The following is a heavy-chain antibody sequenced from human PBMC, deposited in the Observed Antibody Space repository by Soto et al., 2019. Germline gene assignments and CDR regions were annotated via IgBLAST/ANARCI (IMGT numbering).Heavy chain of an antibody. D-gene: IGHD3-9*01. V-gene: IGHV3-23*01. J-gene: IGHJ4*02. CDR2: ISGSGGST. Sequence: GGSLRLSCAASAFTFSRYPMSWCRQAPGKGLEWVSAISGSGGSTYYADSVKGRFTISRDNSKNTLYLQMNSLRAEDTAVYYCAKDLDYDIWTVLYYCGQGTLVTVSS. CDR3: AKDLDYDIWTVLYY. CDR1: AFTFSRYP.